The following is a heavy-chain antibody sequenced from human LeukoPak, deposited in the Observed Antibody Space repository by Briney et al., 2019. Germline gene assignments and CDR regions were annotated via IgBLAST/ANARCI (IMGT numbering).Heavy chain of an antibody. V-gene: IGHV1-46*01. D-gene: IGHD6-19*01. CDR1: GYTFTNYY. CDR2: INPTGDST. J-gene: IGHJ6*02. Sequence: ASVKVSCKASGYTFTNYYIHWVRQAPGQGLEWMGIINPTGDSTSYAQKFQARVTMTRDTSTNTVYMELSSLRSEDTAVYYCAIEYGYSSGWSGYYYYYGMDVWGQGTTVTVSS. CDR3: AIEYGYSSGWSGYYYYYGMDV.